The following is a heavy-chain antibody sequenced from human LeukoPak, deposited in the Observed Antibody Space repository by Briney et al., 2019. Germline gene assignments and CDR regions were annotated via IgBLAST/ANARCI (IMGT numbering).Heavy chain of an antibody. Sequence: SQTLSLTCTVSGGSISSGGYYWSWIRQHPGKGLEWIGYIYYSGSTYYNPSLKSRVTMSVDTSKNQFSLKLSSVTAADTAVYYCARGLRSGMGSSWPIFDYWGQGTLVTVSS. CDR2: IYYSGST. CDR3: ARGLRSGMGSSWPIFDY. J-gene: IGHJ4*02. V-gene: IGHV4-31*03. D-gene: IGHD6-13*01. CDR1: GGSISSGGYY.